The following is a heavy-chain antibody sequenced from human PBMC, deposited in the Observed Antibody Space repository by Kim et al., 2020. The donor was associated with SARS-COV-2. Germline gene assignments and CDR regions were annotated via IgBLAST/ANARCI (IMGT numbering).Heavy chain of an antibody. D-gene: IGHD2-21*02. CDR3: AKDRVVAAIQGRYGY. V-gene: IGHV3-23*01. CDR2: ISDGGGST. CDR1: GFTFSSYA. Sequence: GGSLRLSCAASGFTFSSYAMTWVRQAPGKGLEWVSVISDGGGSTYYADSVKGRFTISRDNSRNTLYLQMNSLRAEDTAVYYCAKDRVVAAIQGRYGYWGQGTLVTVSS. J-gene: IGHJ4*02.